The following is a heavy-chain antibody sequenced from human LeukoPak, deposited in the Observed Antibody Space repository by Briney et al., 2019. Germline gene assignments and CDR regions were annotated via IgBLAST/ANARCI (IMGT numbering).Heavy chain of an antibody. CDR2: INHSGST. CDR3: ASGRWFDP. CDR1: GGSFSGYY. V-gene: IGHV4-34*01. Sequence: PSETLSLTCADYGGSFSGYYWSWIRQPPGKGLEWIGEINHSGSTNYNPSLKSRVTISVDTSKNQFSLKLSSVTAADTAVCYCASGRWFDPWGQGTLVTVSS. J-gene: IGHJ5*02.